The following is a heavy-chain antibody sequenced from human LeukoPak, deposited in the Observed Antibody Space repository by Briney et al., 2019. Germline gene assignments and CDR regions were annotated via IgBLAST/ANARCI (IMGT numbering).Heavy chain of an antibody. CDR1: GYTFTSYD. J-gene: IGHJ6*03. D-gene: IGHD6-19*01. Sequence: GASVKVSCKASGYTFTSYDINWVRQATGQGLEWMGWMNPNSGNTGYAQKFQGRVTMTRNTSISTAYMELSSLRSEDTAVYYCAREVPDSGWAAYHYYYMDVWGKGTTVTISS. CDR3: AREVPDSGWAAYHYYYMDV. V-gene: IGHV1-8*02. CDR2: MNPNSGNT.